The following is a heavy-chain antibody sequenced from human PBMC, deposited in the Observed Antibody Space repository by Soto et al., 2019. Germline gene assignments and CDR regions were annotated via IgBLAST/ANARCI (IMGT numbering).Heavy chain of an antibody. D-gene: IGHD3-3*01. Sequence: EVQLLESGGGLVQPGGSLRLSCEASGFTFSSYAMSWVRQAPGKGLEWVSAISGGGGSTYYADSVKGRFTISRDNSKNTLYLQMNSLRADDTAVYYCAKAPASGYYTSYYFDYWGQGTLVTVSS. J-gene: IGHJ4*02. CDR2: ISGGGGST. V-gene: IGHV3-23*01. CDR1: GFTFSSYA. CDR3: AKAPASGYYTSYYFDY.